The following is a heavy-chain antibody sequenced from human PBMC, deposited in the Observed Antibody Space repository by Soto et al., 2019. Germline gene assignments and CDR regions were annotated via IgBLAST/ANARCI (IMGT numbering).Heavy chain of an antibody. J-gene: IGHJ3*02. D-gene: IGHD1-1*01. Sequence: SETLSLTCTVSGGSISSSSYYWGWIRQPPGKGLEWIGSIYYSGSTYYNPSLKSRVTISVDTPKNQFSLKLSSATAADTAVYYCARQGPLTTRGDDAFDIWGQGTMVTVSS. CDR3: ARQGPLTTRGDDAFDI. V-gene: IGHV4-39*01. CDR2: IYYSGST. CDR1: GGSISSSSYY.